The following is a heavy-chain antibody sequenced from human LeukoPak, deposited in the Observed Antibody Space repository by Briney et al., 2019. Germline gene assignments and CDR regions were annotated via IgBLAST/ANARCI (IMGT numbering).Heavy chain of an antibody. CDR1: GFTFSSYS. CDR3: AKFEGATIPGWFNDY. Sequence: GGSLRLSCSVSGFTFSSYSMNWVRQAPGKGLQWVSSISGGGSYIFYADSVKGRFTISRDNSKNTLYLQMNSLRTEDTAVYFCAKFEGATIPGWFNDYWGQGILVTVSS. D-gene: IGHD6-19*01. CDR2: ISGGGSYI. V-gene: IGHV3-21*04. J-gene: IGHJ4*02.